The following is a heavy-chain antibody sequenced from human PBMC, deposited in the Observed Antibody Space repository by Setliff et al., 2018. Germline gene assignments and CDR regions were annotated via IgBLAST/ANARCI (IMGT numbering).Heavy chain of an antibody. J-gene: IGHJ4*02. D-gene: IGHD1-1*01. Sequence: SETLSLTCTVSGDSIGNSYYYWGWIRQPPGKGLEWIGSIYSSGSTNYNPSLKTRVTISVDTSKNQFSLNLVSLTAADTAVYYCTRGRSTGYNTWGQGLLVTVSS. V-gene: IGHV4-39*07. CDR2: IYSSGST. CDR3: TRGRSTGYNT. CDR1: GDSIGNSYYY.